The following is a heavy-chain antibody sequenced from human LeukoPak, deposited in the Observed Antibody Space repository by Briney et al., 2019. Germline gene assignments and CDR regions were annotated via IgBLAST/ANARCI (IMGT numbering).Heavy chain of an antibody. CDR2: VYYSGTT. V-gene: IGHV4-39*07. J-gene: IGHJ4*02. CDR1: GGSISLSYYY. CDR3: ARGTLYSGWSYYFDY. D-gene: IGHD6-19*01. Sequence: PSETLSLTFSVSGGSISLSYYYWGWIRQPPGKALEWIGSVYYSGTTSYNPSLKSRVTISVDMSKNHFSLRLSSVTAADTAMYYCARGTLYSGWSYYFDYWGQGSQVTVSS.